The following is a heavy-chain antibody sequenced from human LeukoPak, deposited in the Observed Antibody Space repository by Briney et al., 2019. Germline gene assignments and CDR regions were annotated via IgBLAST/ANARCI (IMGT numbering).Heavy chain of an antibody. J-gene: IGHJ4*02. CDR3: ARDHNWGPDY. CDR1: GCSFTDHY. D-gene: IGHD7-27*01. V-gene: IGHV1-2*02. Sequence: EASVKVSCEASGCSFTDHYLHWLRQAPGQGLEWMAWIHPKTGVTNYAERFQGRLSLTRDTSISTLYMELNSLTSDDTAVYYCARDHNWGPDYWGQGTLVSVSS. CDR2: IHPKTGVT.